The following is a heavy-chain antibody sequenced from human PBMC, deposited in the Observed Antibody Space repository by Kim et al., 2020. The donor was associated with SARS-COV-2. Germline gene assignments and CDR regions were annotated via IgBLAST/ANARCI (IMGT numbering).Heavy chain of an antibody. Sequence: GGSLRLSCAASGFTFSSYAMHWVRQAPGKGLEWVAVISYDGSNKYYADSVKGRFTISRDNSKNTLYLQMNSLRAEDTAVYYCAREGIAYYYGPIRYWGQGTLVTVSS. CDR2: ISYDGSNK. V-gene: IGHV3-30*04. D-gene: IGHD3-10*01. CDR3: AREGIAYYYGPIRY. J-gene: IGHJ4*02. CDR1: GFTFSSYA.